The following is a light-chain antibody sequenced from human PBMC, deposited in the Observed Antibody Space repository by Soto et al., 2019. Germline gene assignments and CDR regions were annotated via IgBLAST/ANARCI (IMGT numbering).Light chain of an antibody. CDR3: NSYSGSRNFVV. V-gene: IGLV2-8*01. Sequence: QPMLTQPPSACGSPAQSVTISCTGTSSDVGAYDYVSWYQQHPGKAPELIIYEVNQRPSGVPDRFSGSKSGNTACLTVSGLQAVDEADYLCNSYSGSRNFVVFGTGTKVTVL. CDR2: EVN. CDR1: SSDVGAYDY. J-gene: IGLJ1*01.